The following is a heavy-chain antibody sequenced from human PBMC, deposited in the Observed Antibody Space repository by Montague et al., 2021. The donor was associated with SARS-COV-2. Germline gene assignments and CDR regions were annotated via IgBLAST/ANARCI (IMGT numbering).Heavy chain of an antibody. J-gene: IGHJ4*02. CDR2: ISGTSKYI. V-gene: IGHV3-21*01. D-gene: IGHD3-9*01. Sequence: SLRLSCAGSGFTFSSYSMNWVRQAPGKGLEWVSSISGTSKYIFYXDSVKGRFTISRDNAKNSLYLQMNSLRAEDTAVYYCARGDFDILTGYYPLFDYWGQGTLVTVSS. CDR1: GFTFSSYS. CDR3: ARGDFDILTGYYPLFDY.